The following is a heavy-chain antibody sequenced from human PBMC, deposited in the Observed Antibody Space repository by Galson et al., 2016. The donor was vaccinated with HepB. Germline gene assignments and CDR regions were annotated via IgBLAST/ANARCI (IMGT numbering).Heavy chain of an antibody. D-gene: IGHD3-10*01. CDR1: GGSFSGYY. V-gene: IGHV4-34*01. J-gene: IGHJ4*02. CDR2: INHSGSA. CDR3: ARYLAGRDY. Sequence: SETLSLTCAVYGGSFSGYYWTWIRQPPGKGLEWIGEINHSGSANYNPSLKSRVTISVDTSKNQLSLKLSSVTAADTAVYYCARYLAGRDYWGQGTLVTVSS.